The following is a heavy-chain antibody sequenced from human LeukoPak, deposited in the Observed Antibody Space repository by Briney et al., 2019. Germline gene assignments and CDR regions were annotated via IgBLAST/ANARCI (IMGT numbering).Heavy chain of an antibody. J-gene: IGHJ4*02. Sequence: GGSLRLSCAASGFTFSSHAMHWVRQAPGKGLDYVSGISSNGDSIYYAKSVKGRLTISGDNSKNTLYLQMGSLRAEDMAVYYCATGAYGPGFVDYWGQGTLVTVSS. CDR2: ISSNGDSI. CDR1: GFTFSSHA. V-gene: IGHV3-64*01. CDR3: ATGAYGPGFVDY. D-gene: IGHD5-12*01.